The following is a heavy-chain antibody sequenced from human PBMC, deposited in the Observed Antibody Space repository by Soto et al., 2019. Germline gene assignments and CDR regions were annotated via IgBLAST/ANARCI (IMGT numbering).Heavy chain of an antibody. D-gene: IGHD3-10*01. CDR2: IYPGDSDT. V-gene: IGHV5-51*01. CDR3: ARYYNIYHWFDP. J-gene: IGHJ5*02. Sequence: PGESLKISCKGSGYSFTSYWIAWVRLMPGKGLELMGIIYPGDSDTRYSPSFQGQVTISADKSFSTAYLQWSSLKASDTAMYYCARYYNIYHWFDPWGQGTLVTVSS. CDR1: GYSFTSYW.